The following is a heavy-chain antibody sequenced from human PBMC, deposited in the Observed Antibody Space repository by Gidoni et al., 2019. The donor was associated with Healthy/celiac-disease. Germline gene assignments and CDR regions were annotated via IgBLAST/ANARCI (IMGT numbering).Heavy chain of an antibody. D-gene: IGHD3-22*01. CDR1: GGSISSRNW. V-gene: IGHV4-4*02. CDR3: ASRVTARAAPWSSGYHQIDY. CDR2: IYHSGST. J-gene: IGHJ4*02. Sequence: VYGGSISSRNWWSWVRQHPGKGLEWIGEIYHSGSTNYNQTLKSRVTISVDKSKHQFSLKLSSVTAADTAVYYCASRVTARAAPWSSGYHQIDYWGQGTLVTVSS.